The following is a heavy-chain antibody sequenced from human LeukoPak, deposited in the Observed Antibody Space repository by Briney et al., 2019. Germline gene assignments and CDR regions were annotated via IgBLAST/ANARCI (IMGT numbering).Heavy chain of an antibody. CDR3: ARGGVVVPAAIHRLIAFDI. CDR1: GGSISSYY. Sequence: SETLSLTCTVSGGSISSYYWGWIRQPPGKGLEWIGYIYYSGSTNYNPSLKSRVTISVDTSKNQFSLKLSSVTAADTAVYYCARGGVVVPAAIHRLIAFDIWGQGTMVTVSS. D-gene: IGHD2-2*02. J-gene: IGHJ3*02. CDR2: IYYSGST. V-gene: IGHV4-59*01.